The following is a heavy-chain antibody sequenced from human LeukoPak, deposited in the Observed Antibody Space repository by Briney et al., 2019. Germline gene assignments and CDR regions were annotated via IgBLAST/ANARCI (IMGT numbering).Heavy chain of an antibody. V-gene: IGHV3-23*01. CDR1: GFTFSSYA. J-gene: IGHJ6*02. Sequence: GGSLRLSCAASGFTFSSYAMSWVRQAPGKGLEWVSAISGSGGSTYYADSVKGRFTISRDNSKNALYLQMNSLRAEDTAVYYCAKVSISLSDGMDVWGQGTTVTVSS. D-gene: IGHD6-6*01. CDR2: ISGSGGST. CDR3: AKVSISLSDGMDV.